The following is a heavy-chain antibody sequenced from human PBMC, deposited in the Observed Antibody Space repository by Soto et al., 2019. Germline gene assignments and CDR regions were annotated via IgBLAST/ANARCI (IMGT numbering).Heavy chain of an antibody. CDR3: VKDGISRNSVWDPFDV. CDR2: IGGPGTDT. V-gene: IGHV3-23*01. Sequence: HPGGSLRLSCEASRFIFSDYAMTWVRQAPGKGLEWVSSIGGPGTDTYYADYVKGRFTISRDNSRDKLYLQMNSLRDDDTAIYYCVKDGISRNSVWDPFDVWGQGTMVTVSS. J-gene: IGHJ3*01. CDR1: RFIFSDYA. D-gene: IGHD4-4*01.